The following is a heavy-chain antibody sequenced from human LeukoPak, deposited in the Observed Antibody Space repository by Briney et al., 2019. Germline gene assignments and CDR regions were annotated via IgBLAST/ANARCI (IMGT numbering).Heavy chain of an antibody. J-gene: IGHJ6*02. CDR2: VSGSGGAT. CDR1: GLTFSSYA. Sequence: GGSLRLSCAASGLTFSSYAMNWVRQAPGKGLEWVSSVSGSGGATYYVDSVKGRFTISRDNAKNSLYLQMNSLRAEDTAVYYCARIIVAVAFTPYYYYGMDVWGQGTTVTVSS. CDR3: ARIIVAVAFTPYYYYGMDV. V-gene: IGHV3-23*01. D-gene: IGHD6-13*01.